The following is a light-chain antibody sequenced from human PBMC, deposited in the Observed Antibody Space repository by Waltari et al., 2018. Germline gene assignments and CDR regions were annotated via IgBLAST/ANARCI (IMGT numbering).Light chain of an antibody. J-gene: IGLJ3*02. CDR3: ASWDSNLSAWV. CDR2: RSD. CDR1: ASNIGGNL. V-gene: IGLV1-44*01. Sequence: QPVLTQPPSVSGTPGQRVTLSCSGSASNIGGNLVNWYQQFPGKAPKLLIYRSDLRPSGVPDRFSGSKSGTSASLAISGLQSEDEADYFCASWDSNLSAWVFGGGTKLTVL.